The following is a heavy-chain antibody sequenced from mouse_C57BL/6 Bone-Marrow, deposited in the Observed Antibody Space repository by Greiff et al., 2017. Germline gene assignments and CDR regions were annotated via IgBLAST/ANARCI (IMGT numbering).Heavy chain of an antibody. D-gene: IGHD1-1*01. Sequence: VQLLQSGAELVRPGTSVKMSCTASGYTFTNYWIGWAKQRPGHGLEWIGDIYPGGGYTNYNEKFKGKATLTADKSSSTAYMQFRSLTSEDSAIYYCARYYYGSSYAMDYWGQGTSVTVSS. V-gene: IGHV1-63*01. J-gene: IGHJ4*01. CDR2: IYPGGGYT. CDR3: ARYYYGSSYAMDY. CDR1: GYTFTNYW.